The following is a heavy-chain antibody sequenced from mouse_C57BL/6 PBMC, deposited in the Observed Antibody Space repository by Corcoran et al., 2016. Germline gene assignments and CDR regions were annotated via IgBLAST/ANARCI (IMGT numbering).Heavy chain of an antibody. CDR2: INTYSGVP. V-gene: IGHV9-3*01. Sequence: QIQLVQAGPEVRKPGETVKISCKASGYTFTTYGMSWVKQAPGKGFKWMGWINTYSGVPTYADDFKGRFAFSLETSASTAYLQINNLKNEYTATYCCARLTTVVHYYAMDYLCQGTSVTVSS. D-gene: IGHD1-1*01. J-gene: IGHJ4*01. CDR3: ARLTTVVHYYAMDY. CDR1: GYTFTTYG.